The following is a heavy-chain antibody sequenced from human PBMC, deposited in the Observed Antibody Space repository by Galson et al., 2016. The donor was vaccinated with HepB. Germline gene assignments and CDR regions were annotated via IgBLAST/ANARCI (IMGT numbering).Heavy chain of an antibody. D-gene: IGHD1-26*01. J-gene: IGHJ3*02. CDR2: ISSSNIYT. CDR3: ARRAGRSPDAFDI. Sequence: SLRLSCAASGFTFSDYYMNWIRQAPGKGLEWISYISSSNIYTNYADSVKGRFTISRDDAENSLYLHMNSLTAEDTAVYYCARRAGRSPDAFDIWGQGTLVTVSS. V-gene: IGHV3-11*06. CDR1: GFTFSDYY.